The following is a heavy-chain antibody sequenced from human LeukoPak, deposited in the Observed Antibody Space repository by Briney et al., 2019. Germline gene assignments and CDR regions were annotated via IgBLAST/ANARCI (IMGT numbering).Heavy chain of an antibody. D-gene: IGHD3-10*01. CDR1: GFTFTTYW. CDR3: AKVAKYYYGSETYYFFEH. Sequence: PGGSLRLSCAASGFTFTTYWMSWVRQAPGKGLEWVANIKQDGTEKYYVDSVKGRFTISRDNAKNSLYLQMNSLRVEGTAVYYCAKVAKYYYGSETYYFFEHWGQGTPVTASS. CDR2: IKQDGTEK. J-gene: IGHJ4*02. V-gene: IGHV3-7*01.